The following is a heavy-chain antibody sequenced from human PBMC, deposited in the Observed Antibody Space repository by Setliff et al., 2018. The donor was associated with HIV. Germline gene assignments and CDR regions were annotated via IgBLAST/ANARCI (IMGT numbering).Heavy chain of an antibody. J-gene: IGHJ4*02. CDR2: IYTSGST. CDR3: AGEFAY. V-gene: IGHV4-4*07. D-gene: IGHD3-10*01. Sequence: SETLSLTCTVSGDSITSRPYWTWVRQPAGKGLEWIGCIYTSGSTNYNPSFKSRVSMSIDTSDNQFSLNLNSVTAADTAVYYCAGEFAYWGQGALVTVSS. CDR1: GDSITSRPY.